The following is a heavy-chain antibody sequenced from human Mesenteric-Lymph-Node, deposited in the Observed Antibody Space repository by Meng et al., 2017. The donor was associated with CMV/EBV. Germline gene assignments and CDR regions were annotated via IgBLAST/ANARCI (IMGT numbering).Heavy chain of an antibody. V-gene: IGHV2-5*02. CDR1: GFSLSTSGVG. J-gene: IGHJ4*02. Sequence: QIVLTESGPTLVNPTQTLTPTFTFAGFSLSTSGVGVGWIRQPPGKALEWLALIYWDDDKRYSPSLKSRLTITKDTSKNQVVLTMTNMDPVDTATYYCAHSSGIAAAGPFYFDYWGQGTLVTVSS. CDR3: AHSSGIAAAGPFYFDY. D-gene: IGHD6-13*01. CDR2: IYWDDDK.